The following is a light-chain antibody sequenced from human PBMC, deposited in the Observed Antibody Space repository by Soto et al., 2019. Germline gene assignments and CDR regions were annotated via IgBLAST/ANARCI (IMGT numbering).Light chain of an antibody. CDR3: QTWDAGMGV. J-gene: IGLJ1*01. Sequence: QPVLTQSPSASASLGASVKLTCTLSSGNSGHTIVWHQQQPEKGPRYLMKLNSDGSHNKGDGIPDRFSGSSSGAERYLTISSLQSEDEADYYCQTWDAGMGVFGTGTKLTVL. V-gene: IGLV4-69*01. CDR1: SGNSGHT. CDR2: LNSDGSH.